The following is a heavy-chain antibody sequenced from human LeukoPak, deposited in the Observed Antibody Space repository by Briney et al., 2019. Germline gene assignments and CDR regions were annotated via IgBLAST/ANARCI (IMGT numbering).Heavy chain of an antibody. CDR1: GFTFSSYG. V-gene: IGHV3-30*18. J-gene: IGHJ5*02. CDR3: AKDLGFVSSSWYHSGFDP. D-gene: IGHD6-13*01. Sequence: GRSLRLSCAASGFTFSSYGMHWVRQAPGKGLEWVAVISYDGSNKYYADSVKGRFTISRDNSKNTLYLQMNSLRAEDTAVYYCAKDLGFVSSSWYHSGFDPWGQGTLVTASS. CDR2: ISYDGSNK.